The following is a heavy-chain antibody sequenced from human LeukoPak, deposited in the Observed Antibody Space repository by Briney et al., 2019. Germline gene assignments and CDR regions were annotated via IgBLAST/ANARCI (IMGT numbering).Heavy chain of an antibody. J-gene: IGHJ6*02. V-gene: IGHV3-7*03. CDR1: GLTFSSSW. Sequence: GGSLRLSCAVSGLTFSSSWMDWVRQAPGKGLEWVASINHNGNVNYYVDSVKGRFTISRDNAKNSLYLQMSNLRAEDTAVYFCARGGGLDVWGQGATVTVS. CDR3: ARGGGLDV. D-gene: IGHD3-16*01. CDR2: INHNGNVN.